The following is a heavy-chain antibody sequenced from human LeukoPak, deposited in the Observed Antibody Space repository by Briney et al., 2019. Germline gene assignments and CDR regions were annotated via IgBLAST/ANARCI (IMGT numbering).Heavy chain of an antibody. V-gene: IGHV3-23*01. Sequence: GGSLRLSCAASGFTLSTYAMSWVRQTPGKGLEWVAATSSSDAGTYHADSVRGRFTISRDNSKNTLYLQMNSLRAEDTAVYYCAKDRCSNGIGCYYYYMDVWGKGTTVTIYS. CDR3: AKDRCSNGIGCYYYYMDV. D-gene: IGHD2-8*01. CDR2: TSSSDAGT. J-gene: IGHJ6*03. CDR1: GFTLSTYA.